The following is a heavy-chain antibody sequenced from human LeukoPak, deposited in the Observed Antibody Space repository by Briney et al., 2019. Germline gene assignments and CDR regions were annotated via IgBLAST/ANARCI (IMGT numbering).Heavy chain of an antibody. CDR1: GGTFSSYA. J-gene: IGHJ3*02. CDR3: ARDWVAAAVPDAFGI. D-gene: IGHD6-13*01. Sequence: ASVKVSCKASGGTFSSYAISWVRQAPGQGLEWMGRIIPIFGTANYAQKFQGRVTITTDESTSTAYMELSSLRSEDTAVYYCARDWVAAAVPDAFGIWGQGTMVTVSS. V-gene: IGHV1-69*05. CDR2: IIPIFGTA.